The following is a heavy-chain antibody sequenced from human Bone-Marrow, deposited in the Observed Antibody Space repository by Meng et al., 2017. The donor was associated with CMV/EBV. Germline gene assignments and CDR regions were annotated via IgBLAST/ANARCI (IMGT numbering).Heavy chain of an antibody. CDR3: ARNTDLSGSYDY. CDR1: GGTFSSYA. Sequence: SVKVSCKASGGTFSSYAISWVRQAPGQGLEWMGGIIPILGIANYAQKFQGRVTITADKSTSTAYMELSSLRSEDTAVYYCARNTDLSGSYDYWGQGTLVTVSS. D-gene: IGHD1-26*01. CDR2: IIPILGIA. J-gene: IGHJ4*02. V-gene: IGHV1-69*10.